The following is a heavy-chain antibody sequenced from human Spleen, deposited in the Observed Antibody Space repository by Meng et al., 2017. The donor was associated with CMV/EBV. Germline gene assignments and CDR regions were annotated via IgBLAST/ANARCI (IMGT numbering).Heavy chain of an antibody. CDR3: ARAGYCTNGVCYTAWFDP. CDR2: ISRESGSI. J-gene: IGHJ5*02. V-gene: IGHV3-9*01. CDR1: GFSFGDYA. D-gene: IGHD2-8*01. Sequence: SCAASGFSFGDYAMHWVRQAPGKGLEWVSGISRESGSIAYADSVKGRFTISRDNAWNSLYLQMNSLRAEDTALYYCARAGYCTNGVCYTAWFDPWGQGTLVTVSS.